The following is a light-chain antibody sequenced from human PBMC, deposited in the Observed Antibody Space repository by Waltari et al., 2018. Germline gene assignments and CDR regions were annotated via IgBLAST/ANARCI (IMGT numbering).Light chain of an antibody. V-gene: IGLV3-21*04. Sequence: SYAMTQPPSVSVAPGKTAKITCGGNSIGRKSVHWYKQRPGQAPVVVIHDDDDRPSGISERFSGSNSGNTATLTISRVEPGDEADYYCQVWDSDSDIVFGGGTKLTVL. CDR1: SIGRKS. CDR2: DDD. CDR3: QVWDSDSDIV. J-gene: IGLJ3*02.